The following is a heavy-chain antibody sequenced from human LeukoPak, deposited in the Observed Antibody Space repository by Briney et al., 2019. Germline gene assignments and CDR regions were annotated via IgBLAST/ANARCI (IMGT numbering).Heavy chain of an antibody. CDR1: GFTFSSYS. D-gene: IGHD3-10*01. V-gene: IGHV3-7*01. CDR3: AKSWGLLYYFDY. CDR2: IKQDGSEK. Sequence: GGSLRLSCAASGFTFSSYSMNWVRQAPGKGLEWVANIKQDGSEKYYVDSVKGRFTISRDNAKNSLYLQMNSLRAEDTAVYYCAKSWGLLYYFDYWGQGTLSPSPQ. J-gene: IGHJ4*02.